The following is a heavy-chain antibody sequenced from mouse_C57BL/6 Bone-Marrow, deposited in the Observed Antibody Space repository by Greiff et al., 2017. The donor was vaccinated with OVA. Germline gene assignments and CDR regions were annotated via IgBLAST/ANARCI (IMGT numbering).Heavy chain of an antibody. Sequence: DVKLVESGGGLVQPGGSLKLSCAASGFTFSDYYMYWVRQTPEKRLEWVAYISNGGGSTYYPDTVKGRFTISRDNAKNTLYLQMSRLKSEDTAMYYCARGLAWFAYWGQETLVTVSA. CDR1: GFTFSDYY. CDR2: ISNGGGST. CDR3: ARGLAWFAY. J-gene: IGHJ3*01. V-gene: IGHV5-12*01.